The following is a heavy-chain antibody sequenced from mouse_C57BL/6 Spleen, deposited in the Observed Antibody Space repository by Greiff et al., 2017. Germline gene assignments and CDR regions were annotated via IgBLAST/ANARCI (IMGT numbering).Heavy chain of an antibody. J-gene: IGHJ3*01. V-gene: IGHV1-15*01. Sequence: QVQLKESGAELVRPGASVTLSCKASGYTFTDYEMHWVKQTPVHGLEWIGAIDPETGGTAYNQKFKGKAILTADKSSSTAYMELRSLTSEDSAVYYCTREETGVFAYWGQGTLVTVSA. CDR3: TREETGVFAY. D-gene: IGHD4-1*01. CDR2: IDPETGGT. CDR1: GYTFTDYE.